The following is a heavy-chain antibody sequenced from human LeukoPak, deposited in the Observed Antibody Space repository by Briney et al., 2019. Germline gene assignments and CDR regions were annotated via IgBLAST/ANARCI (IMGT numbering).Heavy chain of an antibody. J-gene: IGHJ3*02. D-gene: IGHD2-2*01. CDR1: GFTFSTYA. CDR2: IKQDGSEK. Sequence: GGSLRLSCAASGFTFSTYAMSWVRQAPGKGLEWVDNIKQDGSEKYYVDSVKGRFTISRDNAKNSLYLQMNSLRAEDTAVYYCARDRRYCSSTSCYWDAFDIWGQGTMVTVSS. V-gene: IGHV3-7*01. CDR3: ARDRRYCSSTSCYWDAFDI.